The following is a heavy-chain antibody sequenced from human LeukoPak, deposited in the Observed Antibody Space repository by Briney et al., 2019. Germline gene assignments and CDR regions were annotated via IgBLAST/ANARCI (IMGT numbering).Heavy chain of an antibody. V-gene: IGHV3-21*04. Sequence: GGSLRLSCAASGFTFSSYSMNWVRQAPGKGLEWVSSISSSSSYIYYADSVKGRFTISRDNAENSLYLQMNSLRAEDTALYYCAKDKRDTIKGELGYWGQGTLVTVSS. D-gene: IGHD1-7*01. CDR2: ISSSSSYI. J-gene: IGHJ4*02. CDR1: GFTFSSYS. CDR3: AKDKRDTIKGELGY.